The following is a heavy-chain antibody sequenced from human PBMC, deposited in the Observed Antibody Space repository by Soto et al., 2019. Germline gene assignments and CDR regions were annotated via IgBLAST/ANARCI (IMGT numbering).Heavy chain of an antibody. V-gene: IGHV5-10-1*03. J-gene: IGHJ4*02. CDR2: IDPSDSYT. CDR1: GYSFTSYW. D-gene: IGHD3-22*01. CDR3: ARRPPKDYYDSSGYYAY. Sequence: EVQLVQSGAEVKKPGESLRISCKASGYSFTSYWITWVRQMPGKGLEWMGKIDPSDSYTTYGPSFQGHVTISADKSISTAYLEWSSLKASDTAMDYCARRPPKDYYDSSGYYAYWGQGTLVTVSS.